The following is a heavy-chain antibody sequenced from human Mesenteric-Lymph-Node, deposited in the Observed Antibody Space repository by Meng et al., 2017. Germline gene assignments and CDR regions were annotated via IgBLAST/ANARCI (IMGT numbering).Heavy chain of an antibody. D-gene: IGHD4-23*01. J-gene: IGHJ6*02. V-gene: IGHV3-23*01. CDR2: ISGSGGST. CDR1: GFTFSSYA. Sequence: GESLKISCAASGFTFSSYAMSWVRQAPGKGLEWVSAISGSGGSTYYADSVKGRFTISRDNSKNTLYLQMNSLRAEDTAVYYCGMSYGGRISHYGIDVWGQGTTVTVSS. CDR3: GMSYGGRISHYGIDV.